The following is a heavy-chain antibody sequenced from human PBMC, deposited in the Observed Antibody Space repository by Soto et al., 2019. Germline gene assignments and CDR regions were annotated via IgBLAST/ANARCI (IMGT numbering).Heavy chain of an antibody. CDR3: ARDRSSTMVRGAIIRYWFDP. D-gene: IGHD3-10*01. CDR2: INAGNGNT. CDR1: GYTFTSYA. J-gene: IGHJ5*02. Sequence: ASVKVSCKASGYTFTSYAMHWVRQAPGQRLEWMGWINAGNGNTKYSQKFQGRVTITRDTSASTAYMELSSLRSEDTAVYYCARDRSSTMVRGAIIRYWFDPWGQGTLVTVSS. V-gene: IGHV1-3*01.